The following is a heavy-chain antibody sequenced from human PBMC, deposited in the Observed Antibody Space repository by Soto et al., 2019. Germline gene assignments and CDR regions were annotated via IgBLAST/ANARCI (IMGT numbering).Heavy chain of an antibody. Sequence: GESLKISCKGSGYSFTSYWISWVRQMPGKGLEWMGRIDPSDSYTNYSPSFQGHVTISADKSISTAYLQWSSLKASDTAMYYCARHPRIYDSSGYFDAFDIWGQGTMVTVS. V-gene: IGHV5-10-1*01. CDR1: GYSFTSYW. J-gene: IGHJ3*02. CDR3: ARHPRIYDSSGYFDAFDI. CDR2: IDPSDSYT. D-gene: IGHD3-22*01.